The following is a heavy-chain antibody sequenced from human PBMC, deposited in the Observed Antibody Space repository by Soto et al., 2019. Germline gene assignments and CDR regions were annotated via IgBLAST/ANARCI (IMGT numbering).Heavy chain of an antibody. CDR3: ASSGPVVTPGEDYYGMDV. CDR1: GGSISSYY. V-gene: IGHV4-59*01. CDR2: IYYSGST. D-gene: IGHD2-21*02. J-gene: IGHJ6*02. Sequence: SETLSLTCTVSGGSISSYYWSWIRQPPGKGLEWIGYIYYSGSTNYNPSLKSRVTISVDTSKNQFSLKLSSVTAADTAVYYCASSGPVVTPGEDYYGMDVWGQGTTVTVSS.